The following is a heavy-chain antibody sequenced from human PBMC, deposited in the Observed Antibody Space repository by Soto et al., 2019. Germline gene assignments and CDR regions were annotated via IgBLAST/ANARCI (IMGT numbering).Heavy chain of an antibody. V-gene: IGHV4-59*01. D-gene: IGHD3-10*01. CDR2: IYYSGST. J-gene: IGHJ5*02. CDR1: GGSISSYY. Sequence: PPDTLSLTCTVSGGSISSYYWSWIRQPPGKGLEWIGYIYYSGSTNYNPSLKSRVTISVDTSKNQFSLKLSSVTAADTAVYYCARDRPKYYGPSVGLDPWGQGTLVTVSS. CDR3: ARDRPKYYGPSVGLDP.